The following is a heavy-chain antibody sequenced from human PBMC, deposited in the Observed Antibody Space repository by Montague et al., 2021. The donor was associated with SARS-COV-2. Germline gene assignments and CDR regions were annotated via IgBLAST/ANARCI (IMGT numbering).Heavy chain of an antibody. CDR1: GFTFSSYA. J-gene: IGHJ4*02. Sequence: SLRLSCAASGFTFSSYAMSWVRQAPGKGLEWVSTLTGGSGGGTYYANSVKGRITISRDSSKNTLYLQMNNRRAEDTAVYYCAKDRWGVPGPLDPFDYWGQGTLVTVSS. V-gene: IGHV3-23*01. D-gene: IGHD3-10*01. CDR2: LTGGSGGGT. CDR3: AKDRWGVPGPLDPFDY.